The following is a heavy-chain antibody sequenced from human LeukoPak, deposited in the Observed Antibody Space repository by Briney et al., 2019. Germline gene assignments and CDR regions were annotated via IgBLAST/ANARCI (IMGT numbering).Heavy chain of an antibody. J-gene: IGHJ3*02. CDR3: ARDRRDGAFDI. CDR2: ISYDGSNK. CDR1: GFTFSSYA. D-gene: IGHD5-24*01. Sequence: GGSLTLSCAASGFTFSSYAMHWAGQAPGKGLEWVAVISYDGSNKYYADSVKGRFTISRDNSKNTLYLQMNSLRAEDTAVYYCARDRRDGAFDIWGQGTMVTVSS. V-gene: IGHV3-30-3*01.